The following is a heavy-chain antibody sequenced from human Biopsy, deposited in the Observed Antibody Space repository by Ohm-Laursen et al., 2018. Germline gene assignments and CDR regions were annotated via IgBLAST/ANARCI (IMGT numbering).Heavy chain of an antibody. V-gene: IGHV4-59*12. CDR2: VSYSGNT. J-gene: IGHJ2*01. CDR1: GVSISSYF. D-gene: IGHD5-24*01. Sequence: GTLSLTCTVSGVSISSYFWSWIRQPLGKGLEWIGYVSYSGNTKYNPSLKSRVIISADTSKNQFSLRLSSVTAADTAVYYCASAGYNPDWNFDLWGRGTRVTVSS. CDR3: ASAGYNPDWNFDL.